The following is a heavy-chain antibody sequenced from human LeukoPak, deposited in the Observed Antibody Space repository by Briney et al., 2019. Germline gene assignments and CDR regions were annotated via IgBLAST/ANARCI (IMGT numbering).Heavy chain of an antibody. J-gene: IGHJ4*02. CDR1: GFTFSNYA. V-gene: IGHV3-33*01. CDR3: ARGTQEFDY. CDR2: IWYDGSNK. Sequence: GGSLRLSCAASGFTFSNYAMHWVRQAPGKGLEWVAVIWYDGSNKYYVDSVKGRFTISRDNAKNTLYLQMNSLRAEDTAVYYCARGTQEFDYWGQGTLVTVSS.